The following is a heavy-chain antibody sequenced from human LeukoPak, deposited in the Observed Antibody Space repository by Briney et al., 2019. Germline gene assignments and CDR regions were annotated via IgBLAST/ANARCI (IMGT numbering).Heavy chain of an antibody. CDR2: IYYSGST. Sequence: SETLSLTCTVSGGPISSYYWSWIRQPPGKGLEWIGYIYYSGSTNYNPSLKSRVTISVDTSKNQFSLKLSSVTAADTAVYYCARVRGGYSKRNYYYYYMDVWGKGTTVTVSS. CDR1: GGPISSYY. V-gene: IGHV4-59*01. D-gene: IGHD5-18*01. CDR3: ARVRGGYSKRNYYYYYMDV. J-gene: IGHJ6*03.